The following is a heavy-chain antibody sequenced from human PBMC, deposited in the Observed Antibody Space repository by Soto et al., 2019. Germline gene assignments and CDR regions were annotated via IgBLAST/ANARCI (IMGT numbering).Heavy chain of an antibody. V-gene: IGHV3-21*01. CDR3: ARGRQLWADAFDI. J-gene: IGHJ3*02. CDR2: ISSSSSYI. CDR1: GFTFCSYS. Sequence: PGGSLRLSCAASGFTFCSYSMNWVRQAPGKGLEWVSSISSSSSYIYYADSVKGRFTISRDNAKNSLYLQMNSLRAEDTAVYYCARGRQLWADAFDIWGQGTMVTASS. D-gene: IGHD5-18*01.